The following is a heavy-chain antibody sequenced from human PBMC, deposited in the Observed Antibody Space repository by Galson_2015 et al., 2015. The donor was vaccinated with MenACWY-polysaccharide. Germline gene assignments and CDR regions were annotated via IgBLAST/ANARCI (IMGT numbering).Heavy chain of an antibody. CDR2: MRPNSGNA. V-gene: IGHV1-8*01. D-gene: IGHD3-22*01. CDR1: GYTFARYD. J-gene: IGHJ5*02. Sequence: SVKDSCKASGYTFARYDINWVRQTAGHGLEWMGWMRPNSGNAGCAQKFQGRVTMTRNTSISIAYMDLSSLRSEDAAVYYCARRGKYYYDSSGYLNWFDPWGQGTLVTVSP. CDR3: ARRGKYYYDSSGYLNWFDP.